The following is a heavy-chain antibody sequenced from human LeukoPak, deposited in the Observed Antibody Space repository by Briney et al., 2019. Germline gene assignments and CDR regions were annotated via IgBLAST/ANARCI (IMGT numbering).Heavy chain of an antibody. V-gene: IGHV4-4*02. Sequence: PSETLSLTCAVSGDSISSSNWWSWVRQPPGKGLEWIGEIYHSGSTNYNPSLKSRVTISVDKSKNQFSLKLSSVTAADTAVYYCARNIPGYCSGGNCYGLDNWGQGTLVTVSS. CDR1: GDSISSSNW. D-gene: IGHD2-15*01. J-gene: IGHJ4*02. CDR2: IYHSGST. CDR3: ARNIPGYCSGGNCYGLDN.